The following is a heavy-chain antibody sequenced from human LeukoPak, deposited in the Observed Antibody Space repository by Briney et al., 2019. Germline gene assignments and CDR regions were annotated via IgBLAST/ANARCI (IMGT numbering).Heavy chain of an antibody. CDR1: GYTFTNYY. Sequence: ASVKVSCKASGYTFTNYYMHWVRQAPGQGLKWMGIISPSDGSTTYAQKFQGRVTMTTDTSTSTVYMEMSSMRSEDTAVYYCARDRWQQLVDYWGQGTLVTVSS. CDR3: ARDRWQQLVDY. V-gene: IGHV1-46*01. D-gene: IGHD6-13*01. CDR2: ISPSDGST. J-gene: IGHJ4*02.